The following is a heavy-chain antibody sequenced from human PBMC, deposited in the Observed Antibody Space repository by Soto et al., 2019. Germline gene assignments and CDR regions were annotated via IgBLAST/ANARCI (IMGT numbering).Heavy chain of an antibody. CDR3: ARDATGAFDI. V-gene: IGHV3-7*01. Sequence: GSLRLSCAASGFTFSSYAMSWVRQAPGKGLEGVATIKEDGSKKYYADSVKGRFTISRDNAKNSLYLQMNSLRAEDTAVYYCARDATGAFDIWGQGTMVTVSS. CDR2: IKEDGSKK. CDR1: GFTFSSYA. J-gene: IGHJ3*02.